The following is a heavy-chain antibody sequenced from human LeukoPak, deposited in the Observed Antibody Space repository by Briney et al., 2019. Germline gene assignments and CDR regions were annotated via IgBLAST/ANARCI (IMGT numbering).Heavy chain of an antibody. D-gene: IGHD2-21*02. J-gene: IGHJ6*02. V-gene: IGHV4-59*01. CDR2: IYYSGST. CDR3: ARACGGDCYYYYYYGMDV. CDR1: GGSISSYY. Sequence: SETLSLTCTVSGGSISSYYWSWIRQPPGKGLGWIGYIYYSGSTNYNPSLKSRVTISVDTSKNQFSLKLSSVTAADTAVYYCARACGGDCYYYYYYGMDVWGQGTTVTVSS.